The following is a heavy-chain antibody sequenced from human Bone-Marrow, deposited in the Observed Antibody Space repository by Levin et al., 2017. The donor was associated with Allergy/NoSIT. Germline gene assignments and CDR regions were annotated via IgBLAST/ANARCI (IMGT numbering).Heavy chain of an antibody. CDR2: IYTSGST. V-gene: IGHV4-4*07. D-gene: IGHD2-15*01. CDR1: GGSISSYY. J-gene: IGHJ6*02. CDR3: ARDPTVPPNCSGGSCYYYYYGMDV. Sequence: SQTLSLTCTVSGGSISSYYWSWIRQPAGKGLEWIGRIYTSGSTNYNPSLKSRVTMSVDTSKNQFSLKLSSVTAADTAVYYCARDPTVPPNCSGGSCYYYYYGMDVWGQGTTVTVSS.